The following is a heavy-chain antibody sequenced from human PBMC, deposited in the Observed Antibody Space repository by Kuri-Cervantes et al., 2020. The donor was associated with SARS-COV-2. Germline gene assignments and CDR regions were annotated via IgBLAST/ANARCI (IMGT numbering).Heavy chain of an antibody. J-gene: IGHJ4*02. V-gene: IGHV3-23*01. CDR3: ARDLTPERYCSSTSCYTDYDFWSNYLVDY. CDR1: GFTFRSYA. CDR2: ISGSGETI. D-gene: IGHD2-2*02. Sequence: GGSLRLSCAASGFTFRSYATTWVRQAPGKGLEWVSVISGSGETIHYADSVQGRFTISRDNTKNSLSLQLNSLRAEDTAVYYCARDLTPERYCSSTSCYTDYDFWSNYLVDYWGQGTLVTVSS.